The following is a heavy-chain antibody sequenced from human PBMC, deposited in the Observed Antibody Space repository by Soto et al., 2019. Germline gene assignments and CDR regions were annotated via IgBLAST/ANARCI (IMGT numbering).Heavy chain of an antibody. CDR2: ISSSGSTI. Sequence: PGGSLRLSCAASGFTFSSYEMNWVRQAPGKGLEWVSYISSSGSTIYYADSVKGRFTISRDNAKNTLYLQMNSLRAEDTAVYYCARGGYSYGYSWFDPWGQGTLVTVSS. D-gene: IGHD5-18*01. V-gene: IGHV3-48*03. CDR1: GFTFSSYE. J-gene: IGHJ5*02. CDR3: ARGGYSYGYSWFDP.